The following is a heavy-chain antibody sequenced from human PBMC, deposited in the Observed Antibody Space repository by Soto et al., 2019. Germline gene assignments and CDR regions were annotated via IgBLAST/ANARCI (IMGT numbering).Heavy chain of an antibody. V-gene: IGHV3-30-3*01. CDR2: ISHDGINK. D-gene: IGHD2-2*01. J-gene: IGHJ4*02. CDR3: GRCTSTSCHLGSDY. Sequence: QVLLVDSGGGVVQPGRSLRLSCAASGFTFSSYAMNWVRQAPGKGLEWVALISHDGINKYYADSVRGRFTISRDSSTNTLYLQMNSLSAEDTTVYYCGRCTSTSCHLGSDYWGQGTLVTVSS. CDR1: GFTFSSYA.